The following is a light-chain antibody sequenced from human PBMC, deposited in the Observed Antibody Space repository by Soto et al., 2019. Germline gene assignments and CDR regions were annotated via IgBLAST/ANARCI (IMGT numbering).Light chain of an antibody. V-gene: IGKV1-5*01. CDR1: QSSSSW. J-gene: IGKJ2*01. CDR2: DAS. CDR3: QQYNSYPYT. Sequence: DIQMTQSPSTLSASVGDRVTITCRASQSSSSWLAWYQLKPGKPPKFLIYDASSLESGVPSRFSVSGSGTEFTLTISSLQPDDFATFYCQQYNSYPYTFGQGTKVDIK.